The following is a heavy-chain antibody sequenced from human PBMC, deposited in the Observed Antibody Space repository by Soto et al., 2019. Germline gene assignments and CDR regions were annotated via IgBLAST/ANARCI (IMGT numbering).Heavy chain of an antibody. J-gene: IGHJ4*02. V-gene: IGHV4-39*01. CDR3: TRTLPNRQLFDS. D-gene: IGHD1-1*01. CDR1: SGSISSGNYY. Sequence: SETMSLTCTVSSGSISSGNYYWGWIRQPQEKGLEWIGSVSYSGSTHYNPSLKSGVTMSVDTSKSQFSLKLSSVTAADTAVYYCTRTLPNRQLFDSWSQGTLVTVSS. CDR2: VSYSGST.